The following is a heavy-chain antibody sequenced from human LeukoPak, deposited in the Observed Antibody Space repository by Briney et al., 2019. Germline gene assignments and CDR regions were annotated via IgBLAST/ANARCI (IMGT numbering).Heavy chain of an antibody. V-gene: IGHV7-4-1*02. Sequence: ASVKVSCKASGYTFTSYAMNWVRQAPGQGLEWMGWINTNTGNPTYAQGFTGRFVFSLDTSVSTAYLQISSLKAEDTAVYYCARDLLRGGSSDFDYWGQGTLVTVPS. CDR3: ARDLLRGGSSDFDY. J-gene: IGHJ4*02. CDR2: INTNTGNP. CDR1: GYTFTSYA. D-gene: IGHD2-15*01.